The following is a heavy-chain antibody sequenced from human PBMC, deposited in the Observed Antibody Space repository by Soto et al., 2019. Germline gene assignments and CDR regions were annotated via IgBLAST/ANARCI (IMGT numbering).Heavy chain of an antibody. J-gene: IGHJ4*02. CDR3: ATLWFGEGTY. V-gene: IGHV4-39*01. D-gene: IGHD3-10*01. CDR1: GGSISSSSYY. CDR2: MYYSGST. Sequence: QLQLQESGPGLVKPSETLSLTCTVSGGSISSSSYYWGWIRQPPGKGLGWIGSMYYSGSTYYNPSRKSRVTISVDTSKNQFSLKLSSVTAADTAVYYCATLWFGEGTYWCQGTLVTVSS.